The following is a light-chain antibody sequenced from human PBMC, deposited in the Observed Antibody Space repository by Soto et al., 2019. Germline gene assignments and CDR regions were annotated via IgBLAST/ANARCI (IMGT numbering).Light chain of an antibody. Sequence: AIQMTQSPSSLSASVGDRVTITCRASQGIRNDLGWYQQKPEKAPKLLIYGASSLQSGVPSRFSGSGSGTDFTLTISSLQPEDFATYYCLQDYNSPYTFGQGTKLEIK. V-gene: IGKV1-6*01. CDR2: GAS. CDR1: QGIRND. CDR3: LQDYNSPYT. J-gene: IGKJ2*01.